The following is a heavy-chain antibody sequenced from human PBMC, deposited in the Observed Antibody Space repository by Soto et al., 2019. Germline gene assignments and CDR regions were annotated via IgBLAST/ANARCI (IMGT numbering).Heavy chain of an antibody. Sequence: GWSLRLSCAVSGFSFSNYWMTWVRQAPGKGLVWVSSIKNDGSSTGYADSVKGRFTISRDNAKNTLYLQMNSLRAEDTAAYYCVRGEPPAKTNHWGQGT. V-gene: IGHV3-74*01. CDR3: VRGEPPAKTNH. CDR1: GFSFSNYW. J-gene: IGHJ4*02. CDR2: IKNDGSST.